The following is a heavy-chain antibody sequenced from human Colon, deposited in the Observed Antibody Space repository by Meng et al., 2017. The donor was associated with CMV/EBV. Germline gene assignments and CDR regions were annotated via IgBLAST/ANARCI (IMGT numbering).Heavy chain of an antibody. CDR2: ISSSGSTI. CDR1: GCTFTSYA. CDR3: ARDLGSGWWGGYFDY. Sequence: GGSLRLSCAASGCTFTSYAMTWVRQAPGKGLQWVSYISSSGSTIYYADSVKGRFTISRDNAKNSLYLQMNSLRAEDTAVYYCARDLGSGWWGGYFDYWGQGTLVTVSS. D-gene: IGHD6-19*01. V-gene: IGHV3-48*04. J-gene: IGHJ4*02.